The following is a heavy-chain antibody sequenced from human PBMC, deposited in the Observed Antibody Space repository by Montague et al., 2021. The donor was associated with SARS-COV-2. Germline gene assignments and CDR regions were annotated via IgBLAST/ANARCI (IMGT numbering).Heavy chain of an antibody. CDR1: GGSISSYY. V-gene: IGHV4-38-2*02. CDR2: IYHSGST. CDR3: ARDVRYYDFWSGRAQTSPDY. Sequence: SETLSPTCTVSGGSISSYYWGWIRQPPGKGLEWIGSIYHSGSTYYNPSLKSRVTISVDTSKNQFSLKLSSVTAADTAVYYCARDVRYYDFWSGRAQTSPDYWGQGTLVTVSS. J-gene: IGHJ4*02. D-gene: IGHD3-3*01.